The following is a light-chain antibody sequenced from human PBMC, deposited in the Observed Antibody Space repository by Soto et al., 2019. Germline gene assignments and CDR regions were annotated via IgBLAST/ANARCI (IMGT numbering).Light chain of an antibody. V-gene: IGKV1-12*01. CDR1: QDISSS. J-gene: IGKJ4*01. CDR2: AAA. Sequence: DIQMTQSPSSVSASVGDSVSITCRASQDISSSLAWYQQKPGKAPNLLISAAASLQCGVPRRFGGSGSGTDFTLIISSLQPEDVATYFCQQGEDFPFSFGGG. CDR3: QQGEDFPFS.